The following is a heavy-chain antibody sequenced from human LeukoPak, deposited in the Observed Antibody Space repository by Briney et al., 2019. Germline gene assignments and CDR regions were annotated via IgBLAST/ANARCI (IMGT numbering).Heavy chain of an antibody. CDR3: AKEYDTGYYYYYYMDV. CDR2: ISSSGSTI. V-gene: IGHV3-48*03. Sequence: GGSLRLSCAASGFTFSSYEMNWVRQAPGKGLEWVSYISSSGSTIYYADSVKGRFTISRDNSKNTLYLQMNSLRAEDTAVYYCAKEYDTGYYYYYYMDVWGKGTTVTISS. CDR1: GFTFSSYE. D-gene: IGHD3-22*01. J-gene: IGHJ6*03.